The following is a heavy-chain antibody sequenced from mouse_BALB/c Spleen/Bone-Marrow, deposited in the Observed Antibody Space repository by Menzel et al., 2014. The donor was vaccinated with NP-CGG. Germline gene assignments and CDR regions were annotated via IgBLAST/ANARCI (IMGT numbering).Heavy chain of an antibody. V-gene: IGHV5-9-4*01. CDR2: ISSGGSYT. CDR1: GFTFSSYA. J-gene: IGHJ3*01. Sequence: DVMLVESGGGLVKPGGSLKLSCAASGFTFSSYAMSWVRQSPEKRLEWVAEISSGGSYTYYPDTVTGRFPISRDNAKHTQYLEMSRVRSESTAMYYSAREEGNFRADWGQGTLVTVSA. CDR3: AREEGNFRAD. D-gene: IGHD2-1*01.